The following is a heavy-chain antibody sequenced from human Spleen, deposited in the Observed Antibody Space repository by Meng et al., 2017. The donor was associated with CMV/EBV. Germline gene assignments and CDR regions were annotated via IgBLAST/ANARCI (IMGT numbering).Heavy chain of an antibody. D-gene: IGHD3-3*01. Sequence: GGSLRLSCAASGFTFSSYWMSWVRQAPGKGLEWVANIKRDGSETYYVDSVKGRFTISRDNAKSSLFLQMNSLRAEDTAVYYCARIFGVQRHFDYWGQGTLVTVSS. CDR2: IKRDGSET. CDR1: GFTFSSYW. J-gene: IGHJ4*02. CDR3: ARIFGVQRHFDY. V-gene: IGHV3-7*01.